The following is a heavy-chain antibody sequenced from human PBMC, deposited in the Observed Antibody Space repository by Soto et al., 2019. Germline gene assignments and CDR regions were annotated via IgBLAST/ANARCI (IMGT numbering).Heavy chain of an antibody. J-gene: IGHJ6*02. D-gene: IGHD6-6*01. CDR2: IYYSGST. Sequence: PSETLSLTCTVSGCSISSYYWSWVRQPPGKGLEWIGYIYYSGSTNYNPSLKSRVTISVDTSKNQFSLKLSSVTAADTAVYYCARAESSSQEGYYYYGMDVWGQGTTVTVSS. CDR1: GCSISSYY. V-gene: IGHV4-59*01. CDR3: ARAESSSQEGYYYYGMDV.